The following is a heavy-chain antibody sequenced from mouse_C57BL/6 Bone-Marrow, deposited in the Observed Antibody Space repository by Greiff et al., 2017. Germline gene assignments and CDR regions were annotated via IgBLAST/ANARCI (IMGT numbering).Heavy chain of an antibody. CDR3: TTPALGNAMDY. CDR1: GFNIKDDY. D-gene: IGHD4-1*01. J-gene: IGHJ4*01. V-gene: IGHV14-4*01. Sequence: VQLQQSGAELVRPGASVKLSCTASGFNIKDDYMHWVKQRPEQGLEWIGWIDPENGDTEYASKFQGKATITADTSSNTAYLQLSSLTSEDTAVYYGTTPALGNAMDYWGQGTSVTVSS. CDR2: IDPENGDT.